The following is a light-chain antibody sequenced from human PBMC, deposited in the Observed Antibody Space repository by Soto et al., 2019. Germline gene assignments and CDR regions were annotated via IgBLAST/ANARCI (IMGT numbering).Light chain of an antibody. CDR3: QQRSNWTIT. CDR2: DAS. J-gene: IGKJ5*01. V-gene: IGKV3-11*01. CDR1: QSVSSY. Sequence: EIVLTQYPATLSLSPGERATLSCRASQSVSSYLAWYQQKHGQAPRLLIYDASNRATGIPARFSGSVSGTDGTITISSLEKEDGSVYYCQQRSNWTITFGQGTRLEIK.